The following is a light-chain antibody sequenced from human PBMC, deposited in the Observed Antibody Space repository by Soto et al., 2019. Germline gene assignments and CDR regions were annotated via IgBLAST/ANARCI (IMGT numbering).Light chain of an antibody. Sequence: SYELTQPPSVSVAPGQTARITCGGSNIESKSVHWYQQKPGQAPVLAVYDDSDRPSGIPERFSGSKSGNTATLTISGVEAEDEADYYCQLCDSSSAYYVFGPGTKLTVL. CDR1: NIESKS. J-gene: IGLJ1*01. V-gene: IGLV3-21*02. CDR3: QLCDSSSAYYV. CDR2: DDS.